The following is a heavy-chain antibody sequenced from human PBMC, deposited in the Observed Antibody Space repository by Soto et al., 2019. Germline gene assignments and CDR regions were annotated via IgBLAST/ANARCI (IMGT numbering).Heavy chain of an antibody. Sequence: GGSLRLSCAASGFTFSSYGMHWVRQAPGKGLEWVAVIWYDGSNKYYADSVKGRFTISRDNSKNTLYLQMNSLRAEDTAVYYCARDRGYSGYARGPADAFDIWGQGTMVTVSS. CDR1: GFTFSSYG. J-gene: IGHJ3*02. D-gene: IGHD5-12*01. CDR3: ARDRGYSGYARGPADAFDI. V-gene: IGHV3-33*01. CDR2: IWYDGSNK.